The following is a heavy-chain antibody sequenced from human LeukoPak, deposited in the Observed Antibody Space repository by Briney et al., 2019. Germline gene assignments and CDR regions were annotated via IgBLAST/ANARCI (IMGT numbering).Heavy chain of an antibody. CDR3: ARDTYYYDSSGYSSFDY. Sequence: SETLSLTCTVSGGSISSYYWSWIRQAAGKGLEWIGRIHTSGSTNYNPSLKSRVTMSVDTSKNQFSLKLNSVTAADTAVYYCARDTYYYDSSGYSSFDYWGQGTLVTVSS. CDR1: GGSISSYY. CDR2: IHTSGST. D-gene: IGHD3-22*01. J-gene: IGHJ4*02. V-gene: IGHV4-4*07.